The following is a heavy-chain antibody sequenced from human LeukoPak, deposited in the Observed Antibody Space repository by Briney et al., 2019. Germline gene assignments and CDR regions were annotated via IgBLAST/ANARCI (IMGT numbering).Heavy chain of an antibody. Sequence: PSETLSLTCTVSGGSIGSSSYYWGWIRQPPGKGLEWIGSIYYSGSTYYNPSLKSRVTISVDTSKNQFSLKLSSVTAADTAVYYCARELLGAHYWGQGTLVTVSS. CDR1: GGSIGSSSYY. CDR3: ARELLGAHY. D-gene: IGHD1-26*01. CDR2: IYYSGST. V-gene: IGHV4-39*07. J-gene: IGHJ4*02.